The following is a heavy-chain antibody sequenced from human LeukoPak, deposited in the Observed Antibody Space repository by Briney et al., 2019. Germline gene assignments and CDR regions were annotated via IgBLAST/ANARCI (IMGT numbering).Heavy chain of an antibody. CDR1: GFTFSSYG. CDR2: ISYDGSNK. Sequence: PGGSLRLSCAASGFTFSSYGMHWVRQAPGKGLEWVAVISYDGSNKYYADSVKGRFTISRDNSKNTLYLQMNSLRAEDTAVYYCARDKGGYYYDSSGYFDYWGQGTLVTVSS. V-gene: IGHV3-30*03. J-gene: IGHJ4*02. CDR3: ARDKGGYYYDSSGYFDY. D-gene: IGHD3-22*01.